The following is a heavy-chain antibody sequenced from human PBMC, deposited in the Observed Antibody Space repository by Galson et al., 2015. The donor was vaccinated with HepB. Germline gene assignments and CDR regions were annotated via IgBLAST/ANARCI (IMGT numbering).Heavy chain of an antibody. CDR3: ARDAPYCGGDCYPGSYYYYYGMDV. J-gene: IGHJ6*02. D-gene: IGHD2-21*02. Sequence: SLRLSCAASGFTFSSYSMNWVRQAPGKGLEWVSSISSSSSYIYYADSVKGRFTISRDNAKNSLYLQMNSLRAEDTAVYYCARDAPYCGGDCYPGSYYYYYGMDVWGQGTTVTVSS. CDR1: GFTFSSYS. CDR2: ISSSSSYI. V-gene: IGHV3-21*01.